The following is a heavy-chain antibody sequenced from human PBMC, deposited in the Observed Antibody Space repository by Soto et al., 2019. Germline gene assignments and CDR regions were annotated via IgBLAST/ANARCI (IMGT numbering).Heavy chain of an antibody. J-gene: IGHJ3*02. D-gene: IGHD1-26*01. CDR3: AKGRGASQKDALDI. CDR2: TSWNSGSI. Sequence: EVQLVESGGGLVQPGRSLRLSCAASGFTFGDYAMQWVRQAPGKGLEWVSSTSWNSGSIGYADSVKGRFTISRDNAKNSLYLQMNSLRAEDTALYYCAKGRGASQKDALDIWGQGTMVTVSS. CDR1: GFTFGDYA. V-gene: IGHV3-9*01.